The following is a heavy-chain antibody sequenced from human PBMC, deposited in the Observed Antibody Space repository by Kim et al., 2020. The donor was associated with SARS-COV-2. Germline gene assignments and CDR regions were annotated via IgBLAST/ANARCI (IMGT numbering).Heavy chain of an antibody. CDR2: ISSSSSYI. Sequence: GGSLRLSCAASGFTFSSYSMNWVRQAPGKGLEWVSSISSSSSYIYYADSVKGRFTISRDNAKNSLYLQMNSLRAEDTDVYYCARLEESGAAAGTSLYYFDYLGQGTLVTVSS. CDR3: ARLEESGAAAGTSLYYFDY. CDR1: GFTFSSYS. D-gene: IGHD6-13*01. V-gene: IGHV3-21*01. J-gene: IGHJ4*02.